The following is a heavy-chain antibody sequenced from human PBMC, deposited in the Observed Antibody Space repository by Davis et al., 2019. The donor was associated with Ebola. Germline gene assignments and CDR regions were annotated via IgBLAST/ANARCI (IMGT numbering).Heavy chain of an antibody. CDR3: ARILVVPAAMRGSYYYYGMDV. V-gene: IGHV4-39*01. CDR2: IYYSGST. D-gene: IGHD2-2*01. J-gene: IGHJ6*04. Sequence: MPSETLSLTCTVSGGSIISSSSYWGWIRQPPGKGLEWIGSIYYSGSTYYNPSLKSRVTISVDTSKNQFSLKLNSVTASDTAVYYCARILVVPAAMRGSYYYYGMDVWGKGTTVTVSS. CDR1: GGSIISSSSY.